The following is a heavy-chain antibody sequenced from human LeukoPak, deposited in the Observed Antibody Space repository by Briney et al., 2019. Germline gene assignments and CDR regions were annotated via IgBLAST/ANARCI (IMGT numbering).Heavy chain of an antibody. D-gene: IGHD6-13*01. CDR2: ISYDGSNK. V-gene: IGHV3-30-3*01. J-gene: IGHJ5*02. CDR3: ARVLYSSSWYPFDP. Sequence: GGSLRLSCAASGFTFSSYAMHWVRQAPGKGLEWVAVISYDGSNKYYADSVKGRFTISRDNAKNSLYLQMNSLRAEDTAVYYCARVLYSSSWYPFDPWGQGTLVTVSS. CDR1: GFTFSSYA.